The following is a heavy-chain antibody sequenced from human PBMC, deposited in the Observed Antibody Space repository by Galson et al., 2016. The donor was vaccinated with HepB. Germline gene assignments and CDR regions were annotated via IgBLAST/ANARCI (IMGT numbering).Heavy chain of an antibody. J-gene: IGHJ4*02. Sequence: SETLSLTCTVSGASIGSSYWSWIRQPPGKELEWIGYMYYSGITNYNPSLKSRVTISVDTSKNQFSLKVRSVTAADTAVYYCARAVDTAMITHWGQGTLVTVSS. V-gene: IGHV4-59*01. CDR3: ARAVDTAMITH. CDR1: GASIGSSY. CDR2: MYYSGIT. D-gene: IGHD5-18*01.